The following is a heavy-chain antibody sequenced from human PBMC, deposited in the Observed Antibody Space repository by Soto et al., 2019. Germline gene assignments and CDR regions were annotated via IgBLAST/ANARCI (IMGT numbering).Heavy chain of an antibody. D-gene: IGHD2-21*02. CDR2: ISAYNGNT. CDR3: ATSYLYCGGDCYPLY. Sequence: QVQLVQSGAEVKKPGASVKVSCKASGYTFTSYGISWVRQAPGQGLEWMGWISAYNGNTNYAQKLQGRVTMTTDTSTSTAYMELRSLRADDTAVYYCATSYLYCGGDCYPLYWGQGTLVTVSS. V-gene: IGHV1-18*01. CDR1: GYTFTSYG. J-gene: IGHJ4*02.